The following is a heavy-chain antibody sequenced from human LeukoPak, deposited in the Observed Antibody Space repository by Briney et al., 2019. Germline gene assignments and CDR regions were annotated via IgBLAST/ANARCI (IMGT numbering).Heavy chain of an antibody. CDR3: ASTSYYYGSGSLFDY. V-gene: IGHV3-7*01. J-gene: IGHJ4*02. D-gene: IGHD3-10*01. CDR1: GFTFSSYW. CDR2: IKQDGSEK. Sequence: SGGSLTLSCAASGFTFSSYWMSWVRQAPGKGLEWVANIKQDGSEKYYVDSVKGRFTISRDNAKNSLYLQMNSLRAEDTAVYYCASTSYYYGSGSLFDYWGQGTLVTVSS.